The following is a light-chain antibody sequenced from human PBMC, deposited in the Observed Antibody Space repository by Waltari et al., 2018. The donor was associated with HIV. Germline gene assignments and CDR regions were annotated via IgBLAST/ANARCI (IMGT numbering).Light chain of an antibody. J-gene: IGLJ3*02. Sequence: QSALTQPASVSGSPGPSVTISCTGTSTDLGGYVYVSWYQQHPGKAPRLMLYEVTKRPAGVPDRFSGSKSGNTASLTVAGLQAEDEADYYCASDAGNNDWLFGGGTKLTVL. CDR2: EVT. CDR3: ASDAGNNDWL. V-gene: IGLV2-8*01. CDR1: STDLGGYVY.